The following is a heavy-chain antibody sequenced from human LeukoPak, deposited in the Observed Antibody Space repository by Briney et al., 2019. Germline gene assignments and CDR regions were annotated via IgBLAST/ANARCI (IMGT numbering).Heavy chain of an antibody. J-gene: IGHJ4*02. CDR2: ISAYNGNT. D-gene: IGHD6-6*01. Sequence: ASVKVSCKASGYTFTAYYMHWVRQAPGQGLEWMGWISAYNGNTNYAQKLQGRVTMTTDTSTSTAYMELRSLRSDDTAVYYCARPYSSSGLSYFDYWGQGTLVTVSS. CDR1: GYTFTAYY. V-gene: IGHV1-18*04. CDR3: ARPYSSSGLSYFDY.